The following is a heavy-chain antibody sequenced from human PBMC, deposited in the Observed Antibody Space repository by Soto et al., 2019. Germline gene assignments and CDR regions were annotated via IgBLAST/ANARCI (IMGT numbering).Heavy chain of an antibody. CDR2: FNHSGST. CDR3: ASIYCSGGSCYSEWNWFDP. Sequence: SETLSLTCAVYGGSFSGYYWSWIRQAPGKGLEWIGEFNHSGSTNYNPSLKSRVTISVDTSKNQFSLKLSSVTAADTAVYYCASIYCSGGSCYSEWNWFDPWGQGTLVTVSS. V-gene: IGHV4-34*01. D-gene: IGHD2-15*01. CDR1: GGSFSGYY. J-gene: IGHJ5*02.